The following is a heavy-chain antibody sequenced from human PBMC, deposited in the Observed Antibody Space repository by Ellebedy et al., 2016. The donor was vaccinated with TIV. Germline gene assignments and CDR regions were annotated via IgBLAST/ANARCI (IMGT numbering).Heavy chain of an antibody. J-gene: IGHJ3*02. D-gene: IGHD3-10*01. V-gene: IGHV3-53*05. Sequence: GGSLRLXXAASEFTVTSSYMSWVRQAPGKGLEWVSVIYNTGSTYYADSVKGRFTISSDNSKNTLYLQMNSLRAEDTADYYCARSMLRVAHGGDDALDIWGQGRMVTVSS. CDR2: IYNTGST. CDR3: ARSMLRVAHGGDDALDI. CDR1: EFTVTSSY.